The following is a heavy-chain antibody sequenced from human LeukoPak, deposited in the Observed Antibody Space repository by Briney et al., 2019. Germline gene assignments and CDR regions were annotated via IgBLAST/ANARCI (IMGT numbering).Heavy chain of an antibody. J-gene: IGHJ3*02. CDR2: IYNGGRI. V-gene: IGHV4-59*01. CDR1: GDAISSYY. D-gene: IGHD1-14*01. Sequence: PSETLSLTCTVSGDAISSYYWSWVRQPAGKGLEWIGYIYNGGRIDYNPSLKSRVIISVDTSKNQFSLKLSSVTAADTGVYYCAKHYHHLDAFDIWTQGTMVTVSS. CDR3: AKHYHHLDAFDI.